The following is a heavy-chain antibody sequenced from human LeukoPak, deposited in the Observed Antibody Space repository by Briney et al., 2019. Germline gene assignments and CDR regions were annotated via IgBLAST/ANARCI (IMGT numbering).Heavy chain of an antibody. V-gene: IGHV4-59*01. CDR2: IYYSGST. Sequence: SETLSLTCTVSGGSISSYYWSWIRQPPGKGLEWIGYIYYSGSTNYNPSLKSRVTISVDTSKNQFSLKLSSVTAADPAVYYCARTGLYDSSGYYPNWFDPWGQGTLVTVSS. CDR3: ARTGLYDSSGYYPNWFDP. D-gene: IGHD3-22*01. J-gene: IGHJ5*02. CDR1: GGSISSYY.